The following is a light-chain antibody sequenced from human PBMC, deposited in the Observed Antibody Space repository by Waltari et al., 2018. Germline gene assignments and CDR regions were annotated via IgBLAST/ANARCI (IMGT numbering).Light chain of an antibody. CDR1: QSLLHTDGKTY. CDR3: MQGIHLIS. CDR2: EVS. Sequence: IVMNQTPLPLSLTSGQSASLSCKSSQSLLHTDGKTYLHWYLQKPGQPPQLLMYEVSRRFTRVPERFSGSGSGTDFTLTIRRVEADDVGIYYCMQGIHLISFGQGTRLEIK. J-gene: IGKJ5*01. V-gene: IGKV2-29*02.